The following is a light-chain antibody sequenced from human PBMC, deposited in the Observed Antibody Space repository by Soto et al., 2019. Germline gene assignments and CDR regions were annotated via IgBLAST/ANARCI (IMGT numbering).Light chain of an antibody. Sequence: EIVLTQSPGTLSLSPGERATLSCRASQSVSSSYLAWYQQKPGQAPRLLIYGASSRATGIPDRFSGSGSGTDFNLTISRLEPEDFVLYYCQQYSSAPLTFGGGTKVESK. CDR1: QSVSSSY. CDR2: GAS. J-gene: IGKJ4*01. CDR3: QQYSSAPLT. V-gene: IGKV3-20*01.